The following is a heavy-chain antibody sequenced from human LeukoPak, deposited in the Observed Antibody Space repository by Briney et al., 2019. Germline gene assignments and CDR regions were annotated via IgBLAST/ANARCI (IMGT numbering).Heavy chain of an antibody. CDR3: ARDRVGATDYFDY. D-gene: IGHD1-26*01. J-gene: IGHJ4*02. Sequence: GGSLRLSCAASGFTFSSYAMHWVRQAPGKGLEWVAVISYDGSNKYYADSVKGRFTVSRDNSKNTLYLQMNSLRAEDTAVYYCARDRVGATDYFDYWGQGTLVTVSS. CDR1: GFTFSSYA. CDR2: ISYDGSNK. V-gene: IGHV3-30-3*01.